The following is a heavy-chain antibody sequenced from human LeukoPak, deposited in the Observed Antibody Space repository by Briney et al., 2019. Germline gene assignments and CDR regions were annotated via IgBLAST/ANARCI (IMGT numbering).Heavy chain of an antibody. V-gene: IGHV1-46*01. D-gene: IGHD4-11*01. Sequence: ASVKVSCKASGYTFTSYYMHWLRQAPGQGLEWMGLIHPSGGSTNYAQEFQGRVTMTRDTSTSTVYMELNSLRSEDTAVYYCARTQDYSIYWYFDLWGRGTLVSVSS. CDR3: ARTQDYSIYWYFDL. CDR2: IHPSGGST. CDR1: GYTFTSYY. J-gene: IGHJ2*01.